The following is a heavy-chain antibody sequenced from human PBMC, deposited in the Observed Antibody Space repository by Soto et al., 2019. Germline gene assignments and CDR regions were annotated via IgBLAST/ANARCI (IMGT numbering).Heavy chain of an antibody. D-gene: IGHD3-22*01. V-gene: IGHV1-69*13. CDR1: GGTFSSYS. CDR2: IIPIFGTA. Sequence: SVKVSCKASGGTFSSYSISWVREAPGQGLEWMGGIIPIFGTANYAQKFQGRVTITADESTSTAYMELSSLRSEDTAVYYCAAYYDSSGYYFPARYWGQGTLVTVS. CDR3: AAYYDSSGYYFPARY. J-gene: IGHJ4*02.